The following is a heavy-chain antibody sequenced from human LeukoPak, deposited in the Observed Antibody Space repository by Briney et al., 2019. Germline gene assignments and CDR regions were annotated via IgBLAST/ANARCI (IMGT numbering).Heavy chain of an antibody. D-gene: IGHD6-13*01. J-gene: IGHJ4*02. Sequence: SETLSLTCTVSGGSISSSSYSWSWIRQPPGRGLEWIGQIYYTGTTNYYPSLRSRVTISEDTSTNQFSLNLHSVTAADTAVYYCARQIETAGTVFDYWGQGTLVTVSS. CDR3: ARQIETAGTVFDY. V-gene: IGHV4-61*05. CDR1: GGSISSSSYS. CDR2: IYYTGTT.